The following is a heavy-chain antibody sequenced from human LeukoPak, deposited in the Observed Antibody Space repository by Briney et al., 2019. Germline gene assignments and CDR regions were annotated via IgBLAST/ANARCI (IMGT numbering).Heavy chain of an antibody. V-gene: IGHV4-59*08. CDR2: IYYSGGT. CDR3: ARHVTISGPYDASDI. Sequence: PSETLSLTCTVSGDSISSYYWSWIRQPPGKGLEWIGYIYYSGGTDYNPSLKSRVTISVDTSKNQFSVKLRSVTAADTAVYYCARHVTISGPYDASDIWGQGTMVTVSP. J-gene: IGHJ3*02. CDR1: GDSISSYY. D-gene: IGHD5-24*01.